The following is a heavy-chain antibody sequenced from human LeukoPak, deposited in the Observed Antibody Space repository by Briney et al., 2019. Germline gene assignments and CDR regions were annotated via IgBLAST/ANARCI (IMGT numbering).Heavy chain of an antibody. V-gene: IGHV4-39*07. CDR3: ARAGTTGTPSFDY. Sequence: SETLSLTCTVSGGSISSSSYYWGWIRQPPGKGLEWIGSIYYSGSTYYNPSLKSRVTISVDTSKNQFSLKLSSVTAADTAVYYCARAGTTGTPSFDYWGQGTLVTVSS. CDR2: IYYSGST. J-gene: IGHJ4*02. CDR1: GGSISSSSYY. D-gene: IGHD1-1*01.